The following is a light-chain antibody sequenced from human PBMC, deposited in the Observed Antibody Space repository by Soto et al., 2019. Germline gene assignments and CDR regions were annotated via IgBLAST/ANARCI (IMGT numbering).Light chain of an antibody. J-gene: IGLJ2*01. CDR1: SSDIGAYDY. CDR2: EVT. V-gene: IGLV2-14*01. Sequence: QSVLTQPASVSGSPGQSITISCIGSSSDIGAYDYVSWYQQYPGKAPRLIIYEVTDRPSGVSPRFSASKSANTASLTISGLQAEDEAHYYCSSYATTRSVVFGGGTKLTVL. CDR3: SSYATTRSVV.